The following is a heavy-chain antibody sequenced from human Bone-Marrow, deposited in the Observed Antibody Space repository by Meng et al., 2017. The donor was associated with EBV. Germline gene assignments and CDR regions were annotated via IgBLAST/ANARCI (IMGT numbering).Heavy chain of an antibody. Sequence: EVQLVESGGXLVKPGGSLRLSCAASGFTFSTYTMSWVRQAPGKGLEWVSSISSNSNYIYYADSLKGRFTISRDNAKNSLYLQMNSLRADDTAVYYCASGGLIAAAVFWGQGTLVTVSS. D-gene: IGHD6-13*01. CDR3: ASGGLIAAAVF. V-gene: IGHV3-21*02. J-gene: IGHJ4*02. CDR2: ISSNSNYI. CDR1: GFTFSTYT.